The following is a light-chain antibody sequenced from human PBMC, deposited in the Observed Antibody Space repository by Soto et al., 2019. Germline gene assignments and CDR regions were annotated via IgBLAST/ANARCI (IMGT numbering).Light chain of an antibody. CDR2: DVS. CDR1: SSDVGGYNY. V-gene: IGLV2-14*01. CDR3: TSYTSSSTVL. J-gene: IGLJ3*02. Sequence: QSVLTQPASVSGSPGQSITISCTGTSSDVGGYNYVSWYQQHPGKAPKLMFYDVSNRPSGISNRFSGSKSGNTASLTIFGLQAEDEAYYYCTSYTSSSTVLFGGGTQLTVL.